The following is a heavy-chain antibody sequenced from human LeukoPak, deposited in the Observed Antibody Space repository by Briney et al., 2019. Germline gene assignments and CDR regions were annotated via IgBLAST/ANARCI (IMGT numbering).Heavy chain of an antibody. J-gene: IGHJ3*02. CDR3: ARAASWNDGDAFDI. CDR1: GYTFTNYD. CDR2: MNPNSGNT. Sequence: GASVKVSCKASGYTFTNYDFNWVRQATGQGLEWTGWMNPNSGNTGSAQKFQGRVTMTRNASISTAYMELSSLRSDDTAVYYCARAASWNDGDAFDIWGQGTVVTVSS. D-gene: IGHD1-1*01. V-gene: IGHV1-8*01.